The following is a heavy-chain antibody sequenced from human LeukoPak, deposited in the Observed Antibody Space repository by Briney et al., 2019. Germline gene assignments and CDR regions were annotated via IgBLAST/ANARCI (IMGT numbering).Heavy chain of an antibody. CDR3: ARDAYRVTYYYDSSGYYYPYYFDY. V-gene: IGHV3-20*04. Sequence: PGGSLRLSCAASGFTFDDYGMSWVRHAPGKGMEWVSGINWNGGSTVYADSVKGRFTISRDNAKNSLYLQMNSLRAEDTTLYYCARDAYRVTYYYDSSGYYYPYYFDYWGQGTLVTVSS. J-gene: IGHJ4*02. CDR2: INWNGGST. CDR1: GFTFDDYG. D-gene: IGHD3-22*01.